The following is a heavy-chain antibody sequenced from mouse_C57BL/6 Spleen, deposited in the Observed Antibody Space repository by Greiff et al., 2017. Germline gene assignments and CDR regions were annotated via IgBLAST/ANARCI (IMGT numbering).Heavy chain of an antibody. CDR1: GFSLTSYA. D-gene: IGHD4-1*01. CDR2: LWTGGGT. Sequence: VKLMESGPGLVAPSQSLSITCTVSGFSLTSYAISWVRQPPGKGLEWLGVLWTGGGTNYNSALKSRLSISKDNSKSQVFLKMNSLQTDDTARYYCARKTGTGYFDVWGTGTTVTVSS. CDR3: ARKTGTGYFDV. J-gene: IGHJ1*03. V-gene: IGHV2-9-1*01.